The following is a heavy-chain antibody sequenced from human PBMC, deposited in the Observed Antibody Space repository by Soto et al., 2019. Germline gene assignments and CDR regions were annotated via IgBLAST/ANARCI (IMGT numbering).Heavy chain of an antibody. CDR1: GYTFSSYQ. J-gene: IGHJ6*02. V-gene: IGHV1-46*01. D-gene: IGHD2-15*01. CDR2: INPSGGST. CDR3: ARDRGSIVVVVAATPSRQGYGMDV. Sequence: ASVKVSCKTAGYTFSSYQIHLVRQAPGQGLEWMGIINPSGGSTSYAQKFQGRVAMTRDTSTSTVYMELSSLRSEDTAVYYCARDRGSIVVVVAATPSRQGYGMDVWG.